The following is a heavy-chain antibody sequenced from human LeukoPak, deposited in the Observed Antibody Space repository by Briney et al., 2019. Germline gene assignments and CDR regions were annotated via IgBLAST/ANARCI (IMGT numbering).Heavy chain of an antibody. CDR2: IYTSGST. CDR3: ARAPYYYYYMDV. V-gene: IGHV4-61*02. CDR1: GGSISSGSYY. J-gene: IGHJ6*03. Sequence: PSQTLSLTCTVSGGSISSGSYYWNWIQQPAGKGLEWIGRIYTSGSTNYNPSLNSRVTISVDTSKNQFSLKLSSVTAADTAVYYCARAPYYYYYMDVWGKGTTVTVSS.